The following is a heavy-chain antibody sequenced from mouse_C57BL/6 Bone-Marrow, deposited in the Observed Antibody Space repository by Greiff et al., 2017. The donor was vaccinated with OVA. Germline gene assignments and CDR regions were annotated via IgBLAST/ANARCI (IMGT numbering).Heavy chain of an antibody. CDR1: GFTFSSYA. D-gene: IGHD2-4*01. J-gene: IGHJ2*01. CDR2: ISDGGSYT. CDR3: ARDIDYDFDY. Sequence: EVNVVESGGGLVKPGGSLKLSCAASGFTFSSYAMSWVRQTPEKRLEWVATISDGGSYTYYPDNVKGRFTISRDNAKNNLYLQMSHLKSEDTAMYYCARDIDYDFDYWGQGTTLTVSS. V-gene: IGHV5-4*01.